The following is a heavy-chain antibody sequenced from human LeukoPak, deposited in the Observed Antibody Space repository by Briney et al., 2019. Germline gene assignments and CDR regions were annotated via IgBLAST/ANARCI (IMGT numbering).Heavy chain of an antibody. V-gene: IGHV3-15*01. Sequence: PGGSLRLSCAASGFTFSNAWMSWVRQAPGKGLEWVGRIKSKTDGGTTDYAAPVKGRFTISRDDSKNTLYLQMNSLKTEDTAVYYCTTRHEGFGDPSFDYWGQGTLVTVSS. CDR3: TTRHEGFGDPSFDY. CDR2: IKSKTDGGTT. CDR1: GFTFSNAW. J-gene: IGHJ4*02. D-gene: IGHD3-10*01.